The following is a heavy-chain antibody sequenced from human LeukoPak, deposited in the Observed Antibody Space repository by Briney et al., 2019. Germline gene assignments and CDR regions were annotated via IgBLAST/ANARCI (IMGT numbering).Heavy chain of an antibody. CDR2: ISWNSGSI. J-gene: IGHJ4*02. V-gene: IGHV3-9*01. CDR3: AREASNFLGGENYFDS. CDR1: GFTFDDYA. Sequence: PGRSLRLSCAASGFTFDDYAMHWVRQAPGKGLEWVSGISWNSGSIGYADSVKGRFIISRDISKNTLYLEMNRLRVEDSAVYYCAREASNFLGGENYFDSWGQGTLVTVS. D-gene: IGHD4-11*01.